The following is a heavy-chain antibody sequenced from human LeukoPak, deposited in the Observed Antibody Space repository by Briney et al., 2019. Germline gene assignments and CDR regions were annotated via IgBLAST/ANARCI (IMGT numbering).Heavy chain of an antibody. CDR1: GGSISSGSYY. CDR3: GRVYYDSRGYYYITRYYFDF. J-gene: IGHJ4*02. CDR2: IYTSGST. Sequence: SETLSLTCTVSGGSISSGSYYWSWIRQPAGKGLEWIGRIYTSGSTNYNPSLKSRVTISVDTSKNQFSLRLSSVTAADTAVYYCGRVYYDSRGYYYITRYYFDFWGQGTLVTVSS. V-gene: IGHV4-61*02. D-gene: IGHD3-22*01.